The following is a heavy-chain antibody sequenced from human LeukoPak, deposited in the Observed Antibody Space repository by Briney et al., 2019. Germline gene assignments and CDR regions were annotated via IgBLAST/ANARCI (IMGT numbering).Heavy chain of an antibody. J-gene: IGHJ3*02. CDR3: AKGDSGSYSTPDAFDI. V-gene: IGHV3-43*01. Sequence: GGSLRLSCAASGFTFDDYTMHWVRQAPGKGLEWVSLISWDGGSTYYADSVKGRFTISRDNSKNSLYLQMNSLRAEDMALYYCAKGDSGSYSTPDAFDIWGQGTMVTVSS. CDR1: GFTFDDYT. CDR2: ISWDGGST. D-gene: IGHD1-26*01.